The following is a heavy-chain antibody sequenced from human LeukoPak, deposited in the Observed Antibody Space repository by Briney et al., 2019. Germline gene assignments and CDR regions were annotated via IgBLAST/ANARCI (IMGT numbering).Heavy chain of an antibody. CDR3: TRWARYCSEGSCYSWFDP. CDR1: GFILYSYW. CDR2: MKGSEE. J-gene: IGHJ5*02. Sequence: GGSLRLSCPASGFILYSYWMGCGGQAPGKRLEWVAKMKGSEEYYVDSVKGRFTISRDNAKNSLYLQMNSLRVDDAAVYYCTRWARYCSEGSCYSWFDPWGQGTLVTVST. V-gene: IGHV3-7*01. D-gene: IGHD2-15*01.